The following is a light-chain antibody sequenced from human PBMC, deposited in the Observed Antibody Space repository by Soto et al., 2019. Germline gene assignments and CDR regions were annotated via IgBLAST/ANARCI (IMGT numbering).Light chain of an antibody. CDR1: STDFVGYNR. CDR3: CLYIGATTYV. J-gene: IGLJ1*01. V-gene: IGLV2-18*01. Sequence: QSVLTQPPSVSGSPGQSVTISCTGASTDFVGYNRVSWYQQPPGTAPKLMIYEVSKRPSGVPDRFSGSTSVNSASLTISGLQADDEADYYCCLYIGATTYVFGTGTKVTVL. CDR2: EVS.